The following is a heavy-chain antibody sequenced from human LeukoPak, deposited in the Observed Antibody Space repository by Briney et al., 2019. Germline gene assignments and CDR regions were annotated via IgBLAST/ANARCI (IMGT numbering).Heavy chain of an antibody. CDR2: IYYSGST. CDR3: ARHLGGSRTTFDY. CDR1: GGSISSYY. Sequence: SETLSLTCTVSGGSISSYYWSWIRQPPGKGLEWIGYIYYSGSTNYYPSLKSRVTIALDTSKNQLSLKLSSVTAADTAVYYCARHLGGSRTTFDYWGQGTLVTVSS. V-gene: IGHV4-59*01. D-gene: IGHD1-26*01. J-gene: IGHJ4*02.